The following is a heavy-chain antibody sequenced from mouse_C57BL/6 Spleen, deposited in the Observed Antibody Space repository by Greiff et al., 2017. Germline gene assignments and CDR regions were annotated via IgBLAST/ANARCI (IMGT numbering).Heavy chain of an antibody. J-gene: IGHJ2*01. Sequence: QVQLKQSGTELVKPGASVKLSCKASGYTFTSYWMHWVKQRPGQGLEWIGNINPSNGGTNYNEKFKSKATLTVDKSSSTAYMQLSSLTSEDTAVYYCARTDYYGSSSFDYWGQGTTLTVSS. CDR1: GYTFTSYW. CDR2: INPSNGGT. V-gene: IGHV1-53*01. D-gene: IGHD1-1*01. CDR3: ARTDYYGSSSFDY.